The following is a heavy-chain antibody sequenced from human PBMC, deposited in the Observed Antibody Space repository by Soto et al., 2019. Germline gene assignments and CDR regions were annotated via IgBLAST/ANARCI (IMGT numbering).Heavy chain of an antibody. CDR3: AVMTTVAGNWFDP. CDR1: GFTFSSYA. CDR2: ISYDGSNK. V-gene: IGHV3-30*03. Sequence: VQLLESGGGLVQPGGSLRLSCAASGFTFSSYAMSWVRQAPGKGLEWVAVISYDGSNKYYADSVKGRFTISRDNSKNTLYLQMNSLRAEDTAVYYCAVMTTVAGNWFDPWGQGTLVTVSS. D-gene: IGHD4-4*01. J-gene: IGHJ5*02.